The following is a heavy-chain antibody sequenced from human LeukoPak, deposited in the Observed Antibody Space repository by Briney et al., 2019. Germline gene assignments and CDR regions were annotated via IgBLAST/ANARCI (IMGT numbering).Heavy chain of an antibody. V-gene: IGHV4-31*03. Sequence: SETLSLTCTVSGGSLSSGGYYWSWIRLHPGKGLEWHGYICYSGTTYYNPSLKSRVPIPVDTSKNQFSLKLSSVTAADTAVYFCARQDSSSWYYFDYWGQGTLVSVSS. CDR1: GGSLSSGGYY. CDR3: ARQDSSSWYYFDY. D-gene: IGHD6-13*01. CDR2: ICYSGTT. J-gene: IGHJ4*02.